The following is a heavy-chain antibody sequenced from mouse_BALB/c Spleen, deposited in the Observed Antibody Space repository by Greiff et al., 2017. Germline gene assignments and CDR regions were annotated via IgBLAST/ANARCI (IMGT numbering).Heavy chain of an antibody. CDR2: ISSGSSTI. D-gene: IGHD2-3*01. CDR1: GFTFSSFG. V-gene: IGHV5-17*02. CDR3: ARSADGYLFAY. Sequence: EVQLVESGGGLVQPGGSRKLSCAASGFTFSSFGMHWVRQAPEKGLEWVAYISSGSSTIYYADTVKGRFTISRDNPKNTLFLQMTSLRSEDTAMYYCARSADGYLFAYWGQGTLVTVSA. J-gene: IGHJ3*01.